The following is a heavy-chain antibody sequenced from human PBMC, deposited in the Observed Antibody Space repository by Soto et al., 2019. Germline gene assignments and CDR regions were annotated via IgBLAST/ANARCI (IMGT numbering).Heavy chain of an antibody. CDR1: GFIFSTYG. CDR2: ISYDGRNK. J-gene: IGHJ6*02. V-gene: IGHV3-30*18. D-gene: IGHD5-12*01. Sequence: MQLEECGGGVVQPGRSLRVSCEASGFIFSTYGMHWVRQAPGKGLEWVAVISYDGRNKYYADSVRGRFTISRDNSKNTLHLQMNSLRGEDTAVYYCAKDTATAITSYYFYGMDVWGQGTTVTVSS. CDR3: AKDTATAITSYYFYGMDV.